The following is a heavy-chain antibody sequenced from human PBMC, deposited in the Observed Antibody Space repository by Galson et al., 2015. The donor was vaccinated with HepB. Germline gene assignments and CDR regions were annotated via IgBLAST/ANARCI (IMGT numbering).Heavy chain of an antibody. CDR3: ARDYTRVSGYFTDFDH. D-gene: IGHD3-3*01. CDR2: ISWDGGST. CDR1: GFTFDDYT. J-gene: IGHJ4*02. Sequence: SLRLSCAASGFTFDDYTMHWVRQAPGKGLEWVSLISWDGGSTYYADSVKGRFTISRDNSKNSLYLQMNSLRSDDTAVYYCARDYTRVSGYFTDFDHWGQGTLVTVSS. V-gene: IGHV3-43*01.